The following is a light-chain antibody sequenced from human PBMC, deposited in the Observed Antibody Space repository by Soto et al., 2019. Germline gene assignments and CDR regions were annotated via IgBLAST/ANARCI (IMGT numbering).Light chain of an antibody. V-gene: IGLV1-47*01. CDR1: GSNIGSNF. CDR3: AARDDSLNGPV. CDR2: KNN. Sequence: QCVLTQPPSASGAPGQRVTISCSRSGSNIGSNFVDWYQQFPGTAPKLLIYKNNQRPSGVPDRFSASKSGTSASLAISGLRSEDEADYYCAARDDSLNGPVFGGGTKLTVL. J-gene: IGLJ3*02.